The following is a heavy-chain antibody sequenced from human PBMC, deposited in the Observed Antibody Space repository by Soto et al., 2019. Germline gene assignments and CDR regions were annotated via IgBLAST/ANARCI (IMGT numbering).Heavy chain of an antibody. CDR2: INPSGGST. CDR3: ARNVQSGLDY. Sequence: ASVKVPCKASGYTFTTYYRHWVRQAPGQGLEWMGFINPSGGSTSYAQIFQGRVTMTRDTSTSTVYMELSSLRSEDTAVYYCARNVQSGLDYWGQGTPVTVSS. CDR1: GYTFTTYY. J-gene: IGHJ4*02. D-gene: IGHD1-26*01. V-gene: IGHV1-46*01.